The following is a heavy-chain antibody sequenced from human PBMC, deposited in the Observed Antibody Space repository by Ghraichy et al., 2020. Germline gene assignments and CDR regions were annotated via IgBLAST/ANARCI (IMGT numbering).Heavy chain of an antibody. J-gene: IGHJ3*02. V-gene: IGHV4-39*01. CDR1: GGSFSTRDYF. Sequence: GSLRLSCAVSGGSFSTRDYFWGWVRQPPGKGLEWIGTIYFTGSTYYNTSLESRVTISADKSKNEFYLRLSSVTAADTAVYYCARQLYYYDSRGGGGAFDIWGQGTMVTVSS. CDR2: IYFTGST. D-gene: IGHD3-22*01. CDR3: ARQLYYYDSRGGGGAFDI.